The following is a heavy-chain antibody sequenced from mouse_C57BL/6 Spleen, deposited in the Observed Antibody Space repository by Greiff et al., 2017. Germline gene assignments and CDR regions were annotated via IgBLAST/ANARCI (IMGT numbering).Heavy chain of an antibody. J-gene: IGHJ2*01. CDR1: GYTFTSYW. D-gene: IGHD1-1*01. V-gene: IGHV1-69*01. Sequence: QVQLQQPGAELVMPGASVKLSCKASGYTFTSYWMHWVKQRPGQGLEWIGEIDPSDSYTNYNQKFKGKSTLTVDKSSSPAYMQLSSLTSEDSAVYYCARRDYGSSYDFNYWGQGTTLTVSS. CDR3: ARRDYGSSYDFNY. CDR2: IDPSDSYT.